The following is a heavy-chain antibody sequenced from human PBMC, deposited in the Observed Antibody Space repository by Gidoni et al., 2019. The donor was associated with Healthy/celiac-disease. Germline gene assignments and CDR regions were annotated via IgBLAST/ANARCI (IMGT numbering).Heavy chain of an antibody. CDR3: ARGYDFWPIDY. V-gene: IGHV4-34*01. J-gene: IGHJ4*02. CDR2: INHSGST. D-gene: IGHD3-3*01. CDR1: GGSFSGYY. Sequence: QVQLQQWGAGLLKPSETLSLTCAVYGGSFSGYYWSWIRQPPGKGLEWIGEINHSGSTNYNPSLKSRVTISVDTSKNQFSLKLSSVTAADTAVYYCARGYDFWPIDYWGQGTLVTVSS.